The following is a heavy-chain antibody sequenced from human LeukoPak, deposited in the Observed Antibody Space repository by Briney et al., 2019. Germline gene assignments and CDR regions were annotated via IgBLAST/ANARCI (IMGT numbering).Heavy chain of an antibody. J-gene: IGHJ6*03. CDR2: ISGSDAGT. Sequence: GGSLRLSCAASGFTFNNYAMSWVRQAPGKGLEWVSAISGSDAGTYYADSVKGRFTISRDNAKNTLYLQMNSLRAEDTAVYYCARGGRLHYYYYMDVWGKGTTVTISS. CDR1: GFTFNNYA. D-gene: IGHD2-21*01. CDR3: ARGGRLHYYYYMDV. V-gene: IGHV3-23*01.